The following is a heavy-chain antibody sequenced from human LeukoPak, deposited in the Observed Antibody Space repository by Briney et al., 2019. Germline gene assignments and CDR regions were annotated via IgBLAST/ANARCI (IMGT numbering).Heavy chain of an antibody. Sequence: SQTLSLTCTVSGGSISSGGYYWSWIRQHPGKGLEWIGYIYYSGSTYYNPSLKSRVTISVDTSKNQFSLKLSSVTAADTAVYYCARGRSFPYNWFDPWGQGTLVTVSS. V-gene: IGHV4-31*03. J-gene: IGHJ5*02. CDR3: ARGRSFPYNWFDP. CDR2: IYYSGST. CDR1: GGSISSGGYY.